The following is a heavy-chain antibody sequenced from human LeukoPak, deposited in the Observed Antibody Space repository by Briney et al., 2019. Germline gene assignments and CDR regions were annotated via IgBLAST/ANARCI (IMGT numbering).Heavy chain of an antibody. Sequence: GGSLRLSCAASGFTFSSYGMHWVRQAPGKGLEWVAFIRYDGSNKYYADSVKGRFTISRDNSKNTLYLQVNSLRAEDTAVYYCAKDGYSSSWYEGLLDYWGQGTLVTVSS. J-gene: IGHJ4*02. D-gene: IGHD6-13*01. CDR1: GFTFSSYG. V-gene: IGHV3-30*02. CDR3: AKDGYSSSWYEGLLDY. CDR2: IRYDGSNK.